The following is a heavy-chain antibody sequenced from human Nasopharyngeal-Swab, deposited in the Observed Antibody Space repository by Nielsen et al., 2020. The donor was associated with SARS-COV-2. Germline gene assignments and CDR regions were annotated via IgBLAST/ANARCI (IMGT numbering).Heavy chain of an antibody. V-gene: IGHV1-58*01. CDR3: AAAKAARQGYYYYGMDV. CDR2: IVVGSGNT. D-gene: IGHD6-6*01. Sequence: SVKVSRKASGFTFTSSAVQWVRQARGQRLEWIGWIVVGSGNTNYAQKFQERVTITRDMSTSTAYMELSSLRSEDTAVYYCAAAKAARQGYYYYGMDVWGQGTTVTVSS. CDR1: GFTFTSSA. J-gene: IGHJ6*02.